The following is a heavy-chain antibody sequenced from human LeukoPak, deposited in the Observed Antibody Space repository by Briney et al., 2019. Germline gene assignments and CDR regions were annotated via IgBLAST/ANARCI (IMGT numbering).Heavy chain of an antibody. Sequence: PSETLSLTCTVSGYSISSGYYWGWIRQPPGKGLEWIGSIYHSGSTYYNPSLKSRVTISVDTSKNQFSLKLSSVTAADTAVYYCASYTAALDYWGQGTLVTVSS. V-gene: IGHV4-38-2*02. J-gene: IGHJ4*02. D-gene: IGHD2-2*01. CDR1: GYSISSGYY. CDR2: IYHSGST. CDR3: ASYTAALDY.